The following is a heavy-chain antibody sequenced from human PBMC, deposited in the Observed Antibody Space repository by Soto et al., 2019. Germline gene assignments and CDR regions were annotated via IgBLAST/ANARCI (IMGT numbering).Heavy chain of an antibody. CDR2: ISYDGSNK. Sequence: PGGSLRLSCAASGFTFSSYGMHWVRQAPGKGLEWVAVISYDGSNKYYADSVKGRFTISRDSSMNTLFLQMNSLRAEDTAVYYCAKDRGYGYNDPYFDYWGQGTLVTVSS. J-gene: IGHJ4*02. CDR3: AKDRGYGYNDPYFDY. V-gene: IGHV3-30*18. CDR1: GFTFSSYG. D-gene: IGHD5-18*01.